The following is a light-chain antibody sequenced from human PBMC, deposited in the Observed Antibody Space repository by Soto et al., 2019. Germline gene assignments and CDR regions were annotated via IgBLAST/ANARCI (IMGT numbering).Light chain of an antibody. CDR3: QQYDTSPRT. Sequence: EIVLTQSPGTLSLSPGERATLSCTASQSLSSNYLAWHQQKTGQAPRLLIYGASSRATGIPDRFSGSGSGTDFTLTITRLEPEDFAVYHCQQYDTSPRTFGQGTKVEI. V-gene: IGKV3-20*01. CDR2: GAS. CDR1: QSLSSNY. J-gene: IGKJ1*01.